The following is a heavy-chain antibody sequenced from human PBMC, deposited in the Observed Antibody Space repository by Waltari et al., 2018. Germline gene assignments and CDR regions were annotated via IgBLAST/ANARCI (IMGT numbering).Heavy chain of an antibody. V-gene: IGHV7-4-1*02. CDR1: GYTFSDYA. Sequence: QVQLVHSGSELKKPGASVEVYCPASGYTFSDYALNWVRQAPGQGPEWMGWINTNTGNPTYAQDFTGRFVFSLDASVSTAYLLITGLKADDTAVYYCARLRASLTGFGPYGLDVWGQGTKVTVSS. CDR2: INTNTGNP. J-gene: IGHJ6*02. CDR3: ARLRASLTGFGPYGLDV. D-gene: IGHD3-9*01.